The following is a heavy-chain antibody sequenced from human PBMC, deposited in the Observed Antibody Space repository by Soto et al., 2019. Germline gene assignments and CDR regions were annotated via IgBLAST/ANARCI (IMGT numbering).Heavy chain of an antibody. Sequence: XSVKVSCETSGFTLSNSAMQWVRQARGQRPEWIGWIVVASGYANLAPKFQQRVVMTRDMSIRTAYMELSSLTSDDTAVYFCAADVIAVAGDFDYWGQGTLVNV. V-gene: IGHV1-58*02. CDR2: IVVASGYA. J-gene: IGHJ4*02. D-gene: IGHD6-19*01. CDR1: GFTLSNSA. CDR3: AADVIAVAGDFDY.